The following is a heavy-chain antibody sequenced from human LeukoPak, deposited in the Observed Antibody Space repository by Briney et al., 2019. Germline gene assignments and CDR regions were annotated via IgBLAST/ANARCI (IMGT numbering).Heavy chain of an antibody. CDR3: AGQESGPYHYMDV. J-gene: IGHJ6*03. D-gene: IGHD3-3*01. CDR2: VYYSVST. CDR1: GGSISSYY. Sequence: SETLSLTCTVSGGSISSYYWTWIRQAPGKGLEWIGYVYYSVSTNYNPSLKSRVSISQDTSKNQVSLKLSSVTAADTAVYYRAGQESGPYHYMDVWGKGTTVTVSS. V-gene: IGHV4-59*08.